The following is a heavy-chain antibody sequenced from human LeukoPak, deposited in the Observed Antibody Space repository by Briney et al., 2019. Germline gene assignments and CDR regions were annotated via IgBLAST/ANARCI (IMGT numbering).Heavy chain of an antibody. D-gene: IGHD4-23*01. Sequence: SETLSLTCAVYGGSFSGYYWSWIRQPPGKGPEWIGEINHSGSTNYNPSLKSRVTISVDTSKNQFSLKLSSVTAADTAVYYCARGGVTDPWGQGTLVTVSS. CDR1: GGSFSGYY. CDR2: INHSGST. CDR3: ARGGVTDP. J-gene: IGHJ5*02. V-gene: IGHV4-34*01.